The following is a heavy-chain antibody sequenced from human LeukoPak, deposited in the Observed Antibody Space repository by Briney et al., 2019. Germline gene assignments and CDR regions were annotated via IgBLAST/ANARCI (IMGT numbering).Heavy chain of an antibody. J-gene: IGHJ5*02. V-gene: IGHV3-23*01. Sequence: GGSLRLSCAASGFTFSSYAMTWVRQAPGKGLEWVSTISGSGGSTYYADSVKGRFTISRDNSKNTLYPQMNSLRAEDTAVYYCAKDEYCSGGSCYSLPNNWFDPWGQGTLVTVSS. D-gene: IGHD2-15*01. CDR2: ISGSGGST. CDR3: AKDEYCSGGSCYSLPNNWFDP. CDR1: GFTFSSYA.